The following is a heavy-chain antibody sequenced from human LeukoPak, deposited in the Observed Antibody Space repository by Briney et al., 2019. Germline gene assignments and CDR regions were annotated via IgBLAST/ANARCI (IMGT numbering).Heavy chain of an antibody. CDR3: AKPAGMDYYDSSGFDY. D-gene: IGHD3-22*01. V-gene: IGHV3-23*01. J-gene: IGHJ4*02. CDR2: ISGSGGST. Sequence: GGSLRLSCAASGFTFSSYAMSWVRQAPGKGLEWVSAISGSGGSTYYADSVKGRFTISRDNSKNTLYLQMSSLRAEDTAVYYCAKPAGMDYYDSSGFDYWGQGTLVTVSS. CDR1: GFTFSSYA.